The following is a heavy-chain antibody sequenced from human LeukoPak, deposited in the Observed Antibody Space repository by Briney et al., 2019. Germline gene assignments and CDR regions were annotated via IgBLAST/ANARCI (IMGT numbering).Heavy chain of an antibody. V-gene: IGHV5-51*01. CDR2: IYPGDSDT. CDR3: ARTAHYYYDSSDYNLDAFDI. J-gene: IGHJ3*02. D-gene: IGHD3-22*01. Sequence: GESLKISCKGSGYSFTSYWIGWVRQMPGKGLEWMGIIYPGDSDTRYSPSFQGQVTISADKSISTAYLQWSSLKASDTAMYYCARTAHYYYDSSDYNLDAFDIWGQGTMVTVSS. CDR1: GYSFTSYW.